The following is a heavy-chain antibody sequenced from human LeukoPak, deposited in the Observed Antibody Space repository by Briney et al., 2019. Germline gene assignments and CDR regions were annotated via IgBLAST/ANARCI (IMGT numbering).Heavy chain of an antibody. CDR1: GFTFSRYW. V-gene: IGHV3-7*01. CDR2: IKQDGSEK. J-gene: IGHJ3*02. Sequence: GGSLRLSCAASGFTFSRYWMSWVRQAPGKGLEWVANIKQDGSEKYYVDSVEGRFTISRDNTKNSLFLQMSSLRAEDTAVYYCASPNVLRYFDWLDAFDIWGQGTMVTVSS. CDR3: ASPNVLRYFDWLDAFDI. D-gene: IGHD3-9*01.